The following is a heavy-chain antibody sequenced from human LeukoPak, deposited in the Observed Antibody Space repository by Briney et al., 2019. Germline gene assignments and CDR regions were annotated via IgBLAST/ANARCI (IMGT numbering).Heavy chain of an antibody. CDR3: AIFPVPAAMDADY. J-gene: IGHJ4*02. V-gene: IGHV4-30-4*08. CDR2: IYYSGST. CDR1: GGSISSGDYY. Sequence: PSQTLSLTCTVSGGSISSGDYYWSWIRQPPGKGLEWIGYIYYSGSTYYNPSPKSRVTISVDTSKNQFSLKLSSVTAADTAVYYCAIFPVPAAMDADYWGQETLVTVSS. D-gene: IGHD2-2*01.